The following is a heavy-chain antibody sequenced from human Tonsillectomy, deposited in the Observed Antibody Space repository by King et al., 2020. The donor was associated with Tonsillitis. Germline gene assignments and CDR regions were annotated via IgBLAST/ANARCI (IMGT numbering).Heavy chain of an antibody. D-gene: IGHD2-21*02. V-gene: IGHV5-10-1*01. J-gene: IGHJ6*03. Sequence: QLVQSGPEVKKPGESLRISCKGSGSSFTKYWITWVRQMPGKGLEWMGRIDPSDSYTNYSPSFQGHVTISADKSISTAYLQWSSLNASDTAMYYCARSGVVVLTATYYMDVWGKGTTVTVSS. CDR2: IDPSDSYT. CDR3: ARSGVVVLTATYYMDV. CDR1: GSSFTKYW.